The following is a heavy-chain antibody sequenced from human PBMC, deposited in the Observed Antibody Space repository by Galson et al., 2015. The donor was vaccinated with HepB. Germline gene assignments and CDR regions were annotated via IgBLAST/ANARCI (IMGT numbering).Heavy chain of an antibody. CDR3: ARDQSLTVTTLHFDL. D-gene: IGHD4-17*01. V-gene: IGHV3-21*01. CDR1: GFTFSSYS. Sequence: SLRLSCAASGFTFSSYSMNWVRQAPGKGLEWVSSISSSSSYIYYADSVKGRFTISRDNAKNSLYLQMNSLRAEDTAVYYCARDQSLTVTTLHFDLWGRGTLVTVSS. CDR2: ISSSSSYI. J-gene: IGHJ2*01.